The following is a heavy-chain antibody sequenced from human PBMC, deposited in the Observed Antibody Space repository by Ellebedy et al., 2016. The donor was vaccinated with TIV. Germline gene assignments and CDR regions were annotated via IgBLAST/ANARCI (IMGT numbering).Heavy chain of an antibody. CDR2: IYYSGST. Sequence: SETLSLTCTVSGGSISSTSYYWGWIRQPPGKGLEWIGSIYYSGSTYYNPSLKSRVSISVDTSKKLLSLKLSSVTAADTAVYYCATYINSPALEAFDIWGQGTLVTVSS. D-gene: IGHD1-1*01. CDR3: ATYINSPALEAFDI. V-gene: IGHV4-39*01. J-gene: IGHJ3*02. CDR1: GGSISSTSYY.